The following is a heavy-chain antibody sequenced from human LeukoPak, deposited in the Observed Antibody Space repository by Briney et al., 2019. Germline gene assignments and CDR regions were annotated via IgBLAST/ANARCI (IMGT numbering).Heavy chain of an antibody. Sequence: GGSLRLSCAASGFTFSSHEMNWVRQAPGKGLEWVSYISSSTSGSTIYYADSVKGRFTISRDNAKNSLYLQLNSLRAEDTAVYYCASGGYCSSTICYVFNAFDIWGQGTMVTVSS. V-gene: IGHV3-48*03. CDR1: GFTFSSHE. CDR3: ASGGYCSSTICYVFNAFDI. CDR2: ISSSTSGSTI. J-gene: IGHJ3*02. D-gene: IGHD2-2*01.